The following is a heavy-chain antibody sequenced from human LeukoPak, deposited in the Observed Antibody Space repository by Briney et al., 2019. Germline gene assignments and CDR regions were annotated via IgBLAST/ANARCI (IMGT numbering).Heavy chain of an antibody. J-gene: IGHJ4*02. CDR1: GGSISSRNYY. V-gene: IGHV4-39*01. CDR2: INYSGTT. Sequence: SETLSLTCTVSGGSISSRNYYRGWIRQPPGKGLEWIGNINYSGTTYYNPSLRSRVTILIDTSKNQFFLKLNSVTAPDTALYYCARHYYGDYAYYLDYWGQGTLVTVSS. D-gene: IGHD4-17*01. CDR3: ARHYYGDYAYYLDY.